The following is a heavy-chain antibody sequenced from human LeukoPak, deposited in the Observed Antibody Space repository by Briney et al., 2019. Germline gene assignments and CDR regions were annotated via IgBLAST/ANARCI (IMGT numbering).Heavy chain of an antibody. CDR3: AKDQRSYYDSSGYYPLDY. CDR1: GFTFSSYG. Sequence: GGSLRLSCAASGFTFSSYGMHWVRQAPGKGLEWVAVISYDGSNKYYADSVKGRFTISRDNSKNTLYLQMNSLRAEDTAVYYCAKDQRSYYDSSGYYPLDYWGQGTLVTVSS. CDR2: ISYDGSNK. D-gene: IGHD3-22*01. V-gene: IGHV3-30*18. J-gene: IGHJ4*02.